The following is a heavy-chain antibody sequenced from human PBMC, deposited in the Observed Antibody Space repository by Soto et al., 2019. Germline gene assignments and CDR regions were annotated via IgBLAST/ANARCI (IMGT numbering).Heavy chain of an antibody. Sequence: GGSLRLSCAASGFAFSSYSMNWVRQAPGKGLEWVSSISSSSSYIYYADSVKGRFTISRDNAKNSLYLQMNSLRAEDTAVYYCARTVTTNAFDIWGQGTTVTISS. D-gene: IGHD1-7*01. CDR2: ISSSSSYI. CDR3: ARTVTTNAFDI. V-gene: IGHV3-21*01. J-gene: IGHJ3*02. CDR1: GFAFSSYS.